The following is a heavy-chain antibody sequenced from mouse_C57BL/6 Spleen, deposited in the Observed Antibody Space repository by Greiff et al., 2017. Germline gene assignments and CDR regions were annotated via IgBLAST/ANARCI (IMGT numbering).Heavy chain of an antibody. CDR3: ARFEDYLYYFDY. Sequence: QVQLKESGAELVRPGASVKLSCKASGYTFTDYYINWVKQRPGQGLEWIARIYPGSGNTYYNEKFKGKATLTAEKSSSTAYMQLSSLTSEDSAVYFCARFEDYLYYFDYWGQGTTLTVSS. CDR1: GYTFTDYY. CDR2: IYPGSGNT. D-gene: IGHD2-4*01. J-gene: IGHJ2*01. V-gene: IGHV1-76*01.